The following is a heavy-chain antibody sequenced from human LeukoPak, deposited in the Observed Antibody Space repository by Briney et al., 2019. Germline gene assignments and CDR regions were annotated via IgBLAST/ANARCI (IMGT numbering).Heavy chain of an antibody. V-gene: IGHV1-2*02. CDR3: ARLQSYCSGGSCYLNWFDP. Sequence: ASVKVSCKASGYTFTGYYIHWVRQAPGQGLEWMGWINPNSGYTNYAQKFQGRVTMTRDTSISTAYMELNTLRSDDTAVYYCARLQSYCSGGSCYLNWFDPWGQGTLVTVSS. CDR2: INPNSGYT. CDR1: GYTFTGYY. J-gene: IGHJ5*02. D-gene: IGHD2-15*01.